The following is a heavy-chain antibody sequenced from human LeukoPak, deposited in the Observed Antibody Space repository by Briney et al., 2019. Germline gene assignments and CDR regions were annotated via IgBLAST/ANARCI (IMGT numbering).Heavy chain of an antibody. D-gene: IGHD3-10*01. V-gene: IGHV3-23*01. Sequence: RGSLRLSCAASGFTFSSYAMSWVRQAPGEGLEWVSAISGSGGSTYYADSVKGRFTIPRDNSKNTLSLQMNSLRAEDTAVYYCAKTEVRGVIPNFEYWGQGTLVPVSS. CDR2: ISGSGGST. CDR3: AKTEVRGVIPNFEY. CDR1: GFTFSSYA. J-gene: IGHJ4*02.